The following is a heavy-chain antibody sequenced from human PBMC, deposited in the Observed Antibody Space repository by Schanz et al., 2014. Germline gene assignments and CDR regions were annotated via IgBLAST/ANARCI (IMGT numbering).Heavy chain of an antibody. J-gene: IGHJ6*02. CDR1: GFTFSDYY. V-gene: IGHV3-11*01. CDR3: AKGMGYCSGGTCYDYYYYGLDV. CDR2: IDGKSTTV. Sequence: QVQLVESGGGLVKPGGSLRLSCAASGFTFSDYYMSWIRQAPGKGLEWVSYIDGKSTTVYYADSVKGRFTISRDNSENTLYLQMNSLSADDTAVFYCAKGMGYCSGGTCYDYYYYGLDVWGQGTTVTVSS. D-gene: IGHD2-15*01.